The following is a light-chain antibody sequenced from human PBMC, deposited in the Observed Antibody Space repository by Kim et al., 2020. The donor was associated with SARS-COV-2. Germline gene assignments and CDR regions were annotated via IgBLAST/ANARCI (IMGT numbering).Light chain of an antibody. CDR2: QDR. V-gene: IGLV3-1*01. Sequence: SYELTQPPSVSVSPGQTASITCSGDKLGDKYACWYQQKPGQSPVLVIYQDRKRPSGIPERFSGSNSGNTATLTISGTQAMDEADYYCQAWDSSNWVFGGGTQLTVL. J-gene: IGLJ3*02. CDR1: KLGDKY. CDR3: QAWDSSNWV.